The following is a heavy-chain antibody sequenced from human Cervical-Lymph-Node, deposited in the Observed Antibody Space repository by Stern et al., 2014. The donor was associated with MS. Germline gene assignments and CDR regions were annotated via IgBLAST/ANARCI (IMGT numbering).Heavy chain of an antibody. CDR2: INPRGGGT. CDR1: GYTFTSYQ. D-gene: IGHD5-18*01. Sequence: VQLVESGAEVKKPGASVQVSCKASGYTFTSYQMHWVRQAPGQGLEWMGKINPRGGGTSYAQKFQGRVTMTRDASTSTVYMELSSLRSEDTAVYYCARRGYTYGFDYWGQGTLVTVSS. V-gene: IGHV1-46*03. J-gene: IGHJ4*02. CDR3: ARRGYTYGFDY.